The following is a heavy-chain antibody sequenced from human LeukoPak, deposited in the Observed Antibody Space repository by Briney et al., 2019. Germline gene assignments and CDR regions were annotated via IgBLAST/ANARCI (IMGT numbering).Heavy chain of an antibody. CDR1: GFTFSSYS. CDR3: ARDTGDGYNSRRGSFDY. J-gene: IGHJ4*02. CDR2: ISSSSSYI. V-gene: IGHV3-21*01. Sequence: PGGSLRLSCAASGFTFSSYSMNWVRQAPGKGLEWVSSISSSSSYIYYADSVKGRFTISRDNAKNSLYLQMNSLRAEDTAVYYCARDTGDGYNSRRGSFDYWGQGTLVTVSS. D-gene: IGHD5-24*01.